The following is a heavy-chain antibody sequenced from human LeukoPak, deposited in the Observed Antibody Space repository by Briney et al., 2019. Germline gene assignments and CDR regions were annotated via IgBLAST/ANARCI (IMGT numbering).Heavy chain of an antibody. CDR1: GFTVSSNY. CDR2: IYSGGST. J-gene: IGHJ6*03. V-gene: IGHV3-66*02. CDR3: ARDRGDGYNYRYYYYMDV. D-gene: IGHD5-24*01. Sequence: PGGSLRLSCAASGFTVSSNYMSWVRQAPGKGLEWVSVIYSGGSTYYADSVKGRFTISRDNSKSTLYLQMNSLRAEDTAVYYCARDRGDGYNYRYYYYMDVWGKGTTVTVSS.